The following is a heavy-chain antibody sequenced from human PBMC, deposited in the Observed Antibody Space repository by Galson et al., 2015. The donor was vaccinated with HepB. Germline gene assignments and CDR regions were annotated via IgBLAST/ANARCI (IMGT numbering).Heavy chain of an antibody. CDR1: GFTVSTTY. CDR3: AGQGQGTGNYYNY. Sequence: SLRLSCAASGFTVSTTYMSWVRQAPGKGLEWVSLIYSGGDAYYADSVKGRFTISRDTSKNTLYLQLDSLRAEDTAVYYCAGQGQGTGNYYNYWGQGTLVTVSS. D-gene: IGHD3-10*01. CDR2: IYSGGDA. V-gene: IGHV3-53*01. J-gene: IGHJ4*02.